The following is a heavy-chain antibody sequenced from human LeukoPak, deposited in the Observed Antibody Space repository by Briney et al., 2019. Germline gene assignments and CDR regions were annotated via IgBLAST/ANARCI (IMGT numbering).Heavy chain of an antibody. CDR3: AKDIRGYSYGYIDY. D-gene: IGHD5-18*01. CDR1: GFTFSNYG. V-gene: IGHV3-30*18. CDR2: ISYDGSNK. Sequence: PGGSLRLSCAASGFTFSNYGMHWVRQAPGRGLEWVVFISYDGSNKHYADSVKGRFTISRDNSKNTLYLQMNSLRAEDTAVYYCAKDIRGYSYGYIDYWGQGTLVTVSS. J-gene: IGHJ4*02.